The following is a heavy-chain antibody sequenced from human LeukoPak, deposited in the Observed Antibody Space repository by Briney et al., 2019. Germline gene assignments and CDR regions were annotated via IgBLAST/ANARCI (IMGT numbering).Heavy chain of an antibody. J-gene: IGHJ4*02. CDR2: IKSKTDGGTT. CDR3: TTDYTDSPLNGDFDY. V-gene: IGHV3-15*07. D-gene: IGHD2-2*02. Sequence: PGGSLILSCAASGFTFSNAWMNWVRQAPGKGLEWVGRIKSKTDGGTTDYAAPVKGRFTISRDDSKNTLYLQMNSLKTEDTAVYYCTTDYTDSPLNGDFDYWGQGTLVTVSS. CDR1: GFTFSNAW.